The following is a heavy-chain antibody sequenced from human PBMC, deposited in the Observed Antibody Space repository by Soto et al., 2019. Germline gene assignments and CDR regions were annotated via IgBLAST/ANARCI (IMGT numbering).Heavy chain of an antibody. CDR3: AKSVPVATVPFDY. CDR2: ISGSGYST. CDR1: GFTFSSYA. V-gene: IGHV3-23*01. D-gene: IGHD5-12*01. J-gene: IGHJ4*02. Sequence: EVQLLESGGGLVQPGGSLRLSCAASGFTFSSYAMSWVRQAPGKGLEWVSAISGSGYSTYYVDSVKGRFTISRDNAKNTLYLTMNSLRAEDTAVYYWAKSVPVATVPFDYWGQGTLVTVSS.